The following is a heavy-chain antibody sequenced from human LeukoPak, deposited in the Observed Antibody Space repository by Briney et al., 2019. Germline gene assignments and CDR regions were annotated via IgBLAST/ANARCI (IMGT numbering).Heavy chain of an antibody. J-gene: IGHJ6*03. CDR1: GYTFTSYD. CDR2: MNPNSGNT. Sequence: ASVKVSCKASGYTFTSYDINWVRQATGQGLEWMGWMNPNSGNTGYAQKFQGRVTITRNTSISTAYMELSSLRSEDTAVYYCARGRFKRYYYYYMDVWGKGTTVTASS. CDR3: ARGRFKRYYYYYMDV. V-gene: IGHV1-8*03. D-gene: IGHD1-1*01.